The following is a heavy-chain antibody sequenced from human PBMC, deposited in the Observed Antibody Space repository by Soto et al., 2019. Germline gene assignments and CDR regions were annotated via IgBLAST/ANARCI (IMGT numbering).Heavy chain of an antibody. CDR3: AARRSGLYAMDV. CDR1: GFTFSTSA. V-gene: IGHV1-58*01. J-gene: IGHJ6*02. Sequence: MQLVQSGPEVKKPGTSVKVSCKASGFTFSTSAVKWVRQARGQRPEWLGWIVGGSGNTNYAQNSQERVIITRDMSTSTVYMELSSLRSDDTAVYFCAARRSGLYAMDVWGQGTTVTVSS. CDR2: IVGGSGNT. D-gene: IGHD1-26*01.